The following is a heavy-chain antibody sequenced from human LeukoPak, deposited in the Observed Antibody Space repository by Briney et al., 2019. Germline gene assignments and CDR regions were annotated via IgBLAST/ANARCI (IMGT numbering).Heavy chain of an antibody. CDR2: ISPYNGNT. CDR1: GYTFTSYG. Sequence: ASVKVSCKASGYTFTSYGISWVRQAPGHGLEWMGWISPYNGNTNYVQKFQGRVTMTTDTSTSTAYMELRSLRSDDTAVYFCATCRGPRGVIRHWGQGTLVTVSS. D-gene: IGHD3-10*01. CDR3: ATCRGPRGVIRH. J-gene: IGHJ1*01. V-gene: IGHV1-18*01.